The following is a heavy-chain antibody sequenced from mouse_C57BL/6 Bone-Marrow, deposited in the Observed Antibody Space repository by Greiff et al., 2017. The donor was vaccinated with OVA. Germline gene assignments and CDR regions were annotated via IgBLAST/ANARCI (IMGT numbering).Heavy chain of an antibody. CDR1: GFNIKDYY. D-gene: IGHD3-2*02. V-gene: IGHV14-2*01. Sequence: EVMLVESGAELVKPGASVKLSCTASGFNIKDYYMHWVKQRTEQGLEWIGRIDPEDGETKYAPKFQGKATITADTSSNTAYLQLSSLTSEDTAVYYCARTKLRLRHAMDYWGQGTSVTVSS. J-gene: IGHJ4*01. CDR2: IDPEDGET. CDR3: ARTKLRLRHAMDY.